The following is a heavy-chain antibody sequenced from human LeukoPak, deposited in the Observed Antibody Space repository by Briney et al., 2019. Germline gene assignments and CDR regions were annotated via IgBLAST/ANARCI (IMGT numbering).Heavy chain of an antibody. D-gene: IGHD2-2*01. V-gene: IGHV1-46*01. Sequence: GASVKVSCKASGYTFSNYYIHWVRQAPGQGLEWMGMINPSDGSTSYAQKFQGRVTMTRDMSTSTVYMELNSLRSEDTAVYYCAKFVDDVVVVPAAYFDYWGQGTLVTVSS. CDR1: GYTFSNYY. CDR2: INPSDGST. CDR3: AKFVDDVVVVPAAYFDY. J-gene: IGHJ4*02.